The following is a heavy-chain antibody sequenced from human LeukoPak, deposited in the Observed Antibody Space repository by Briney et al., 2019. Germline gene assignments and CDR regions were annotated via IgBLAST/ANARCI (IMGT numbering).Heavy chain of an antibody. CDR1: GFTFSSYA. D-gene: IGHD6-13*01. J-gene: IGHJ4*02. CDR2: ISGSGGST. CDR3: AKWKAAAGALDY. V-gene: IGHV3-23*01. Sequence: AGGSLRLSCAASGFTFSSYAMSWVRQAPGKGLEWVSAISGSGGSTYYADSVKGRFTISRDNSKNTLYLQMNSLRAEDTAVYYCAKWKAAAGALDYWGQGTLVTVSS.